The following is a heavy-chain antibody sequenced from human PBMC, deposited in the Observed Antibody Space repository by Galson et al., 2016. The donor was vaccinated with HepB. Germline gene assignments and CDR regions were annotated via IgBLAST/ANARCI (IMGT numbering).Heavy chain of an antibody. CDR2: IGRSGGPI. Sequence: SLRLSCAGSGFTFDEYAMNWARQAPGKGLEWVSYIGRSGGPIYYADSLKGRFTISRDNAQNSLYLQMDSLRAEDSAVYFCAGDSGRTGAWDFWGQGTLVTVSS. CDR1: GFTFDEYA. J-gene: IGHJ4*02. V-gene: IGHV3-48*03. D-gene: IGHD1-14*01. CDR3: AGDSGRTGAWDF.